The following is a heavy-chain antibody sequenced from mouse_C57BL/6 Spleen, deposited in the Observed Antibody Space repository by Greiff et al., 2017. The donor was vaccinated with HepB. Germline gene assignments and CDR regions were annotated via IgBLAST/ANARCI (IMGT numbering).Heavy chain of an antibody. V-gene: IGHV5-6*01. D-gene: IGHD2-4*01. CDR3: ARQNYDGDAMDY. CDR1: GFTFSSYG. Sequence: EVQRVESGGDLVKPGGSLKLSCAASGFTFSSYGMSWVRQTPDKRLEWVATISSGGSYTYYPDSVKGRFTISRDNAKNTLYLQMSSLKSEDTAMYYCARQNYDGDAMDYWGQGTSVTVSS. CDR2: ISSGGSYT. J-gene: IGHJ4*01.